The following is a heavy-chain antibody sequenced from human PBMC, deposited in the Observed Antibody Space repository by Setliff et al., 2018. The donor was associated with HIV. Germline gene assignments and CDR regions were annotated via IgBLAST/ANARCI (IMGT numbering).Heavy chain of an antibody. J-gene: IGHJ3*01. CDR2: VIPSFATA. V-gene: IGHV1-69*13. D-gene: IGHD1-1*01. Sequence: SVKVSCKASGGTFKNLAISWVRQAPGQGLEWMGGVIPSFATANYARKFQGRITITADELTSTVYMDLNSLKSEDSAVYYCANPHDGGAFDVWGQGTAVTVSS. CDR1: GGTFKNLA. CDR3: ANPHDGGAFDV.